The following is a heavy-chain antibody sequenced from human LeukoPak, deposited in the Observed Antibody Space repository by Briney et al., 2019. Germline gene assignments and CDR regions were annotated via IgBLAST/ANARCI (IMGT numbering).Heavy chain of an antibody. Sequence: GGSLRLSCAASGLTVSSHYMSWVRQAPGKGLEWVSLVYSDGSTYYADSVKGRFTISRDNSKNTLYLQMNSLRAEDTAVYYCATGRGDYWGQGTLVTVSS. CDR2: VYSDGST. V-gene: IGHV3-53*01. D-gene: IGHD3-16*01. CDR3: ATGRGDY. CDR1: GLTVSSHY. J-gene: IGHJ4*02.